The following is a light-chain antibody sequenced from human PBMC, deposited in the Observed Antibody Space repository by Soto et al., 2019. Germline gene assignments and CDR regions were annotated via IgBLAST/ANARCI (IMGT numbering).Light chain of an antibody. CDR3: QQYHVFSWT. Sequence: DIQLTQSPSTLSASVGDRVTITCRASQTIITWLAWYQQKPGKAPKLLISKASSLESGVPSSFSGSGSGTEFTLTVNSLQPDDSATYYCQQYHVFSWTFGQGTKVEIE. V-gene: IGKV1-5*03. CDR1: QTIITW. J-gene: IGKJ1*01. CDR2: KAS.